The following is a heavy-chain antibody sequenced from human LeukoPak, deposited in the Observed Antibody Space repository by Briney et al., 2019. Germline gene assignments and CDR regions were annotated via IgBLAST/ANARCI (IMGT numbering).Heavy chain of an antibody. CDR2: IFGNGVKT. V-gene: IGHV3-23*01. CDR3: ARVGDWSNYFGMDA. Sequence: AGGSLRLSCAASGFTFSGHSMTWVRQTPGKGLEWVSVIFGNGVKTYYADSLKGRFTISRDNSKSTLYLQMNSLRADDTAAYYCARVGDWSNYFGMDAWGQGTTVSVSS. D-gene: IGHD3-16*01. CDR1: GFTFSGHS. J-gene: IGHJ6*02.